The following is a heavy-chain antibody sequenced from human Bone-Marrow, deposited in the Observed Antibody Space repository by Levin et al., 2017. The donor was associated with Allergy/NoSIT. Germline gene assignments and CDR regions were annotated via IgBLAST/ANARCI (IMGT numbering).Heavy chain of an antibody. Sequence: ASVKVSCKPSGGTFSSNAISWVRQAPGQGLEWMGGITPMFGTTNYAQTLQGRVSITADQSTSTVYMELRSLRSEDTAVYYCARHAYYHFLPGSHFDYWAQGTLVTVSS. CDR1: GGTFSSNA. D-gene: IGHD3-9*01. J-gene: IGHJ4*02. CDR2: ITPMFGTT. V-gene: IGHV1-69*13. CDR3: ARHAYYHFLPGSHFDY.